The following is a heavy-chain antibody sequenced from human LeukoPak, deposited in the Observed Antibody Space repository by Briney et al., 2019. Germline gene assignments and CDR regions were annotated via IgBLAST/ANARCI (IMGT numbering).Heavy chain of an antibody. V-gene: IGHV3-7*03. CDR1: GFTFSNYW. CDR2: IKQDGSEK. D-gene: IGHD3-16*02. CDR3: ARDWFTRLGELSPDRAFDY. J-gene: IGHJ4*02. Sequence: QSGGSLRLSCAASGFTFSNYWMTWVRQAPGKGLEWVANIKQDGSEKYYVDSVEGRFIISRDNAKNSLYLQMSSLRAEDTALYYCARDWFTRLGELSPDRAFDYWGQGTLVTVSS.